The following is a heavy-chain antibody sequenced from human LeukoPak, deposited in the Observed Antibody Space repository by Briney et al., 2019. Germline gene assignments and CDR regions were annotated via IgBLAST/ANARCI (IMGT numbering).Heavy chain of an antibody. CDR1: GFTFSSYE. Sequence: GGSLRLSCAASGFTFSSYEINWVRQAPGKGLEWVSYISSGGTGKYYADSVKGRFTISRDNSKNTLYLQMNSLRAEDTAVYYCATEARLWGYSYGYDYWGQGTLVTVSS. V-gene: IGHV3-48*03. J-gene: IGHJ4*02. CDR3: ATEARLWGYSYGYDY. D-gene: IGHD5-18*01. CDR2: ISSGGTGK.